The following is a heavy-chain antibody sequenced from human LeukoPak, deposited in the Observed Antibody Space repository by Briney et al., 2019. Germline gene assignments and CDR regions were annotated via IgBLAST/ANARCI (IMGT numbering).Heavy chain of an antibody. CDR2: INLDGSGK. V-gene: IGHV3-7*01. CDR3: ARSQNNDY. D-gene: IGHD1/OR15-1a*01. J-gene: IGHJ4*02. CDR1: GFTFSGYW. Sequence: PGGSLRLSCAASGFTFSGYWMTWVRQAPGKGLEWVANINLDGSGKDYVDSVKGRFAISRDNAKNSLYLQMNSLRAEDTAVYYCARSQNNDYWGQGTLVTVSS.